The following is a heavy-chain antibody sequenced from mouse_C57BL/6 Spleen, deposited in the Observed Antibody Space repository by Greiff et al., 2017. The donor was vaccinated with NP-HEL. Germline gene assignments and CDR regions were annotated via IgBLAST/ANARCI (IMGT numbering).Heavy chain of an antibody. V-gene: IGHV1-74*01. J-gene: IGHJ4*01. CDR3: AINSNYYDDMDD. CDR2: IHPSDSDT. Sequence: QVQLQQPGAELVKPGASVKVSCKASGYTFTSYWMHWVKQRPGQGLEWIGRIHPSDSDTNYNQKFKGKATLTVDKSSSTAYMQLSSRTSEDSAVYNWAINSNYYDDMDDWGQGTSVTVSS. CDR1: GYTFTSYW. D-gene: IGHD2-5*01.